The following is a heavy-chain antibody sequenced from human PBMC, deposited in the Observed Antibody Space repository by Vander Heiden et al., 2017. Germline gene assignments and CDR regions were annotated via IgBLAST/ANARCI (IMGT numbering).Heavy chain of an antibody. CDR1: GGSISSGSYY. Sequence: QVQLQESDPGLVKPSQTLSLTCTVSGGSISSGSYYWSWIRQHPGKCLEWIGYIYYSGNTYDNPALKSRVTISLDTSKKKCSLKVRSVTAADTAVYYFARGGRFEWLFTYWGQVTMVTVYS. D-gene: IGHD3-9*01. J-gene: IGHJ4*02. CDR2: IYYSGNT. CDR3: ARGGRFEWLFTY. V-gene: IGHV4-31*03.